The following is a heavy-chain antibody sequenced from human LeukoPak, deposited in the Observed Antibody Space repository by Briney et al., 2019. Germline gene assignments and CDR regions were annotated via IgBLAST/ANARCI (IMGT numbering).Heavy chain of an antibody. CDR2: ISWNSGSI. CDR1: GFTFDDYA. D-gene: IGHD5-12*01. J-gene: IGHJ4*02. Sequence: SLRLSCAASGFTFDDYAMHWVRQAPGKGLEWVSGISWNSGSIGYADSVKGRFTISRDNAKNSLYLQMNSLRAEDTALYYCAKDFCSGYGGFFGYWDQGTLVTVSS. CDR3: AKDFCSGYGGFFGY. V-gene: IGHV3-9*01.